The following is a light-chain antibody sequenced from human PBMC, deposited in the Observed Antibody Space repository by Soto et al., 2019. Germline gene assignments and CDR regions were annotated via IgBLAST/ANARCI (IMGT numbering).Light chain of an antibody. V-gene: IGKV1-39*01. Sequence: DIQMTQSPSSLSASVGDRVTITCRASQSISSYLNWYQQKPGKAPKLLIHAASSLQSGVPSRFSGSGSGTDFTLTISSLQPEDFATYYCQQSYSTPPSTFGQGTKVDIK. J-gene: IGKJ1*01. CDR2: AAS. CDR1: QSISSY. CDR3: QQSYSTPPST.